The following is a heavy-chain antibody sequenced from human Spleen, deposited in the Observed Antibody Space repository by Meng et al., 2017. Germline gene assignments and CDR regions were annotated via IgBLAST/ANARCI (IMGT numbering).Heavy chain of an antibody. J-gene: IGHJ6*02. CDR2: IRNKAHGGTT. Sequence: GESLKISCTASGFTFGDYALSWFRQAPGKGLEWVGFIRNKAHGGTTEYAASVKGRFTISRDDSKSIANLQMNSLKTEDTAVYYCTRVKVHCSAGSCYYYYYAMDVWGQGTTVTVSS. D-gene: IGHD2-15*01. CDR3: TRVKVHCSAGSCYYYYYAMDV. CDR1: GFTFGDYA. V-gene: IGHV3-49*03.